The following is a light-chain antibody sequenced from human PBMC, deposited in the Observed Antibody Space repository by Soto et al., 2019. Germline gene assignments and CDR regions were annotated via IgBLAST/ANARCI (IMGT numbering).Light chain of an antibody. CDR1: QSVSSSY. V-gene: IGKV3-20*01. CDR2: GAS. J-gene: IGKJ2*01. CDR3: QQYGSSPRYT. Sequence: IVLTQSPGTLSLSPGERATLSCRASQSVSSSYLAWYQQKPGQAPRLLIYGASSWATGIPDRFSGSGSGTDFTLTISRLAPEDFAVYYCQQYGSSPRYTFGQGTKLESK.